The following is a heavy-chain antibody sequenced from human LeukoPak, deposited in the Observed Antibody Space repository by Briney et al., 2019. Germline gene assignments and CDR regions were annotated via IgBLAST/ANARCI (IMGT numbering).Heavy chain of an antibody. CDR2: IYPADSDT. D-gene: IGHD6-13*01. CDR3: ARVYSTSWSAGGY. V-gene: IGHV5-51*01. CDR1: GYSFSSYW. Sequence: GESLKISCKGSGYSFSSYWIGWVRQMPGKGLEWMGIIYPADSDTRYSPSFQGQVTISVDKSISTAYLQWSSLKASDTAIYCCARVYSTSWSAGGYWGQGTLVTVSS. J-gene: IGHJ4*02.